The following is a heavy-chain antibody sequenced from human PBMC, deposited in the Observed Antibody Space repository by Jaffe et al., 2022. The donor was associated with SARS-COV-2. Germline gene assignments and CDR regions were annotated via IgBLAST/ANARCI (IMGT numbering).Heavy chain of an antibody. CDR1: GFTFSSYW. CDR2: IKQDGSEK. Sequence: EVQLVESGGGLVQPGGSLRLSCAASGFTFSSYWMSWVRQAPGKGLEWVANIKQDGSEKYYVDSVKGRFTISRDNAKNSLYLQMNSLRAEDTAVYYCAREDCSGGSCYPGDYGMDVWGQGTTVTVSS. J-gene: IGHJ6*02. CDR3: AREDCSGGSCYPGDYGMDV. V-gene: IGHV3-7*01. D-gene: IGHD2-15*01.